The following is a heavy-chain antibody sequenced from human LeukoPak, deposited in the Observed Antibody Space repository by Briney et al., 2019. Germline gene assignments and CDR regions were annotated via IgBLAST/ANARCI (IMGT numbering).Heavy chain of an antibody. D-gene: IGHD2-2*01. CDR1: GVSISSYY. Sequence: SGTLSLTCTVSGVSISSYYWSWIRQPPGKGLEWIAYIYYSGSTNYNPSLKSRVTISVDTSTNQFSLKLTSVTAADTAVYYCARGASSFDYWGQGTLVTVSS. CDR2: IYYSGST. V-gene: IGHV4-59*01. J-gene: IGHJ4*02. CDR3: ARGASSFDY.